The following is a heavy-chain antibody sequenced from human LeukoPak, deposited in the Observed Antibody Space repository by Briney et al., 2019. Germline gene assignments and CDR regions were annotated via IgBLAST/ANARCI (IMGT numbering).Heavy chain of an antibody. J-gene: IGHJ6*02. V-gene: IGHV1-69*13. CDR3: ARGKTYYDFWSGYRYGMDV. CDR1: GGTFSSYA. D-gene: IGHD3-3*01. Sequence: SVRVSCKASGGTFSSYAISWVRQAPGQGLEWMGGIIPIFGTANYAQKFQGRVTITADESTSTAYMELSSLRSEDTAVYYCARGKTYYDFWSGYRYGMDVWGQGTTVTVSS. CDR2: IIPIFGTA.